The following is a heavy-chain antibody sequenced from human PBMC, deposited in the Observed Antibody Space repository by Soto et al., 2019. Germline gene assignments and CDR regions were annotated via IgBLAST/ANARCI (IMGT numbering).Heavy chain of an antibody. J-gene: IGHJ6*02. CDR3: SRDLVPAAISFYGMDV. D-gene: IGHD2-2*01. V-gene: IGHV1-2*02. CDR1: GYTFTDYY. Sequence: ASVKVSCKASGYTFTDYYIHWVRQAPGQGPEWMGWINPNSGATNYAQKFQDRVTMTRDTSISTAYMELSRLRSDDTAVYYCSRDLVPAAISFYGMDVWGQGTTVTVSS. CDR2: INPNSGAT.